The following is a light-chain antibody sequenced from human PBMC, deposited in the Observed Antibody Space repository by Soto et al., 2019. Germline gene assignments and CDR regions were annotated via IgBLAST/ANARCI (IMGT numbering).Light chain of an antibody. CDR1: SSNIGAGFD. CDR3: QSYDISLSASSPSGV. V-gene: IGLV1-40*01. J-gene: IGLJ3*02. Sequence: QSVLTQPPSVSVAPGQRVTISCTGSSSNIGAGFDVHWYQQFPGTAPRLLMYGNNNRPSGVPDRFSGSKSGTSASLAITGLQAEDEADYYCQSYDISLSASSPSGVFGGGTQLTVL. CDR2: GNN.